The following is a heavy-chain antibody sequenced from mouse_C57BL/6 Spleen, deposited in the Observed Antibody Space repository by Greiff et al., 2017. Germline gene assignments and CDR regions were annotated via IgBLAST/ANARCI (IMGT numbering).Heavy chain of an antibody. CDR2: IYPGDGDT. J-gene: IGHJ2*01. CDR3: ARSGYGNYGDY. V-gene: IGHV1-82*01. D-gene: IGHD2-10*02. CDR1: GYAFSSSW. Sequence: QVQLQQSGPELVKPGASVKISCKASGYAFSSSWMNWVKQRPGKGLEWIGRIYPGDGDTNYNGKFKGKATLTADKSSSTAYMQLSSLTSEDSAVYFCARSGYGNYGDYWGQGTTLTVSS.